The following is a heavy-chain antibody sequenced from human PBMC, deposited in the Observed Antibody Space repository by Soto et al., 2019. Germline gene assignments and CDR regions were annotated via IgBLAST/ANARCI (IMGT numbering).Heavy chain of an antibody. CDR1: GGSVTSDEDY. D-gene: IGHD1-7*01. CDR2: IYRTGST. J-gene: IGHJ4*02. V-gene: IGHV4-4*02. CDR3: ASRDPGTSVDY. Sequence: SETLSLTCTVSGGSVTSDEDYWTWVRQPPGQGLEWIGEIYRTGSTNYNPSLKSRVTISLDKSENQFSLKVTSLTAADTAVYYCASRDPGTSVDYWGQGTLVTVS.